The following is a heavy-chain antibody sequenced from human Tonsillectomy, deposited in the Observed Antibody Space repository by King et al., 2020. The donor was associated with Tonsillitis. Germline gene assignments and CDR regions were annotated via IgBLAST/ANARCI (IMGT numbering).Heavy chain of an antibody. CDR2: ISTSGSTM. CDR3: ARGPFDY. V-gene: IGHV3-48*03. CDR1: GFAFSSYE. J-gene: IGHJ4*02. Sequence: VQLVESGGGLVQPGGSLRLSCAASGFAFSSYEMNWVRQAPGKGLEWVSYISTSGSTMYNADSVKGLFTISRDNAKNSLYLQMNSLRAEDTAIYYCARGPFDYWGQGTLVTVSS.